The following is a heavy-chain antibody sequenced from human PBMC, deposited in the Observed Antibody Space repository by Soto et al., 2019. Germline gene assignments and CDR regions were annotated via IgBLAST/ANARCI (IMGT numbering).Heavy chain of an antibody. D-gene: IGHD3-10*01. Sequence: GGSLRLSCAASGFTFSDHYMDWVRQAPGKGLEWVGRTRSKANSYTTEYAASVKGRFTISRDDSKNSLYLQMNSLKTEDTAVYYCARVVMRGPNWFDPWGQGTLVTVSS. CDR2: TRSKANSYTT. J-gene: IGHJ5*02. V-gene: IGHV3-72*01. CDR3: ARVVMRGPNWFDP. CDR1: GFTFSDHY.